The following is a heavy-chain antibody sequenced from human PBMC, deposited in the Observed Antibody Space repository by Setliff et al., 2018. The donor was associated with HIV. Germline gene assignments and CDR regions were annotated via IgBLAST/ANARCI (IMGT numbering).Heavy chain of an antibody. Sequence: ETLSLSCAASGFTFSTYWMGWIRQVPGKGLEWVANIKQDGGDKYYVDSVKGRFTISRDNARNSLYLQMNSLRAEDTAVYYCARDSEFGDPSAAFYWGQGTLVTVSS. CDR1: GFTFSTYW. J-gene: IGHJ4*02. CDR2: IKQDGGDK. V-gene: IGHV3-7*01. CDR3: ARDSEFGDPSAAFY. D-gene: IGHD4-17*01.